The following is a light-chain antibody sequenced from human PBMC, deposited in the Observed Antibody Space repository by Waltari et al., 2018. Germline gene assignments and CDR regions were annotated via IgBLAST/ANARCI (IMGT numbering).Light chain of an antibody. CDR1: QSISSY. CDR2: AAS. V-gene: IGKV1-39*01. J-gene: IGKJ4*01. CDR3: QQSYSTPPT. Sequence: IQMTQSPSYLSASVGARVTITCRASQSISSYLNWYQQKPGKAPKLLIYAASSLQSGVPSRFSGSGSGTDFTLTISSLQPEDFATYYCQQSYSTPPTFGGGTKVEIK.